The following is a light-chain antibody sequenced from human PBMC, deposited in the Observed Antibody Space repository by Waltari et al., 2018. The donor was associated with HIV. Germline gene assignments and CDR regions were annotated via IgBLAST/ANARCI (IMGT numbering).Light chain of an antibody. CDR1: QSISIN. Sequence: DIQMTQSPSSLSASVGDRVTITCRASQSISINLNWDQQKPGKAPKLLIYTTSSLQSEVPSRFSGSGSGTEFTLIISSLQPEDFATYFCQQSNSIPLTFGGGTKVEIK. CDR2: TTS. CDR3: QQSNSIPLT. V-gene: IGKV1-39*01. J-gene: IGKJ4*01.